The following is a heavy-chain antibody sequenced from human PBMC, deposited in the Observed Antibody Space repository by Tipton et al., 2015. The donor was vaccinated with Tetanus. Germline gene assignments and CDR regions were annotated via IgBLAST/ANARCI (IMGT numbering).Heavy chain of an antibody. D-gene: IGHD5-12*01. CDR3: ARQPISSGYRLFDY. CDR1: GGSISSSSYY. V-gene: IGHV4-39*01. CDR2: IYYSGST. Sequence: TLSLTCTVSGGSISSSSYYWGWIRQPPGKGLEWIGSIYYSGSTYYNPSLKSRVTISVDTSKNHFSLKLSSVTAADTTLYYCARQPISSGYRLFDYWGQGTLVTVSS. J-gene: IGHJ4*02.